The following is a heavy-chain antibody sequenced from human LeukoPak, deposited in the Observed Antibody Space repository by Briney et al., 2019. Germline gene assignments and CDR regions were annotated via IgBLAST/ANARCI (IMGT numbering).Heavy chain of an antibody. Sequence: ASVKVSCKASGYTFTGYYMHWVRQAPGQGLEWMGRINPNSGGTNYAQKFQGRVTMTRDTSISTAYMELSRLRSDDTAIYYCARGNYYDILTGSSHRYYFDYWGQGALVTVSS. CDR1: GYTFTGYY. CDR3: ARGNYYDILTGSSHRYYFDY. CDR2: INPNSGGT. J-gene: IGHJ4*02. D-gene: IGHD3-9*01. V-gene: IGHV1-2*06.